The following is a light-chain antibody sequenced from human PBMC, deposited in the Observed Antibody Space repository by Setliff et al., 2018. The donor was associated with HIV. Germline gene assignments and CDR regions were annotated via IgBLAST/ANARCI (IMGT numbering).Light chain of an antibody. CDR1: SSDVGGYAY. J-gene: IGLJ1*01. CDR3: SSYAITNTLP. CDR2: EVT. V-gene: IGLV2-14*01. Sequence: SALTQPASVSGSPGQSITISCTGTSSDVGGYAYVSWYQQHPGKAPKLIIYEVTNRPSGVSHRFSGSKSGNTASLTISGLQAEDEADYYCSSYAITNTLPFGTGTKVTVL.